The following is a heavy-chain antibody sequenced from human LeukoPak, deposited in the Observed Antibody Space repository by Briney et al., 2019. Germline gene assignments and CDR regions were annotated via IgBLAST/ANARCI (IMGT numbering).Heavy chain of an antibody. CDR2: ISAYNGNT. Sequence: ASVKVSCKASGYTFTSYGISWVRQAPGQGLEWMGWISAYNGNTNYAQKLQGRVTMTTDTSASTAYMELSSLRSEDTAVYYCAREIGDTMIVVVYAFDIWGQGTMVTVSS. J-gene: IGHJ3*02. D-gene: IGHD3-22*01. V-gene: IGHV1-18*01. CDR1: GYTFTSYG. CDR3: AREIGDTMIVVVYAFDI.